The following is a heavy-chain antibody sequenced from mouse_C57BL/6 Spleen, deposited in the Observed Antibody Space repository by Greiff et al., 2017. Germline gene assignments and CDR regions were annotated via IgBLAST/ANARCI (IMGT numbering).Heavy chain of an antibody. J-gene: IGHJ2*01. CDR2: IYPGSGNT. Sequence: VQLQQSGAELVRPGASVKLSCKASGYTFTDYYINWVKQRPGQGLEWIARIYPGSGNTYYNEKFKGKATLTAEKSSSTAYMQLSSLTSEDSAVYFCAREGGLGFDYWGQGTTLTVSS. CDR3: AREGGLGFDY. V-gene: IGHV1-76*01. CDR1: GYTFTDYY.